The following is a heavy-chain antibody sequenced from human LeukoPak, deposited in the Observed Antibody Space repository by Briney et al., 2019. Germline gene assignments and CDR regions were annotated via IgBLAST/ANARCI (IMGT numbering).Heavy chain of an antibody. J-gene: IGHJ5*02. D-gene: IGHD2-2*01. Sequence: SETLSLTCAVYGGSFSGYYWSWIRQPPGKGLEWIGEINHSGSTNYNPSLKSRVTISVDTSKNQFSLKPSSVTAADTAVYYCARGSPIVVVPAAPRRVNNWFDPWGQGTLVTVSS. V-gene: IGHV4-34*01. CDR2: INHSGST. CDR1: GGSFSGYY. CDR3: ARGSPIVVVPAAPRRVNNWFDP.